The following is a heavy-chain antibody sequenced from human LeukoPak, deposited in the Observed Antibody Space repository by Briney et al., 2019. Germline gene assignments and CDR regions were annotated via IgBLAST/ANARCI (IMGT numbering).Heavy chain of an antibody. Sequence: GGALTTSCATPGFNFSGFGMKWGRPGPGEGAGVILFISSSSGGTIYYADSVKGRFTISRDNAKNSVYLQMNSLRAEDTAVYYCARDRGYCSGGTCYASFDHWGQGTLVTVSS. J-gene: IGHJ4*02. V-gene: IGHV3-48*01. D-gene: IGHD2-15*01. CDR3: ARDRGYCSGGTCYASFDH. CDR2: ISSSSGGTI. CDR1: GFNFSGFG.